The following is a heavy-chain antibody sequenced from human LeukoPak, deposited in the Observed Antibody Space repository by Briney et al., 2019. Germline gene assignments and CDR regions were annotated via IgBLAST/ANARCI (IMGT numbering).Heavy chain of an antibody. CDR1: GFTFNSYS. Sequence: GSLRLSCTASGFTFNSYSMNWVRQAPGKGLEWIGSIYYSGSTYYNPSLKSRVTISVDTSKHQFSLNLSSVTAADTAMYYCARIYGSGSYTYWGQGALVTVSS. CDR2: IYYSGST. CDR3: ARIYGSGSYTY. J-gene: IGHJ4*02. V-gene: IGHV4-39*07. D-gene: IGHD3-10*01.